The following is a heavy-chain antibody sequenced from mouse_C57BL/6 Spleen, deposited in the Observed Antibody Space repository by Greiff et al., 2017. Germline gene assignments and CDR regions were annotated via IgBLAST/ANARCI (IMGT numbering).Heavy chain of an antibody. CDR1: GFTFSSYA. D-gene: IGHD3-3*01. V-gene: IGHV5-4*01. Sequence: EVQLVESGGGLVKPGGSLKLSCAASGFTFSSYAMSWVRQTPEKRLEWVATISDGGSYTYYPDNVKGRFTISRDNAKNNLYLQMSHLKSEDTAMYYCAREDCRGLDFDYWGQGTTLTVSS. CDR3: AREDCRGLDFDY. CDR2: ISDGGSYT. J-gene: IGHJ2*01.